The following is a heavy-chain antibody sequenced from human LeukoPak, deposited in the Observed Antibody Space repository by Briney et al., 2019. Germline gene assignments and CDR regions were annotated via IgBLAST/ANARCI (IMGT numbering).Heavy chain of an antibody. Sequence: GRSLRLSCAASGFTFSSYGMHWVRQAPGKGLEWAAAIWYDGSNKYYADSVKGRFTISRDNSKNTLYLQMNSLRDEDTAVYYCATYYSDNAGPHPMGAFDIWGQGTMVTVSS. CDR1: GFTFSSYG. CDR3: ATYYSDNAGPHPMGAFDI. J-gene: IGHJ3*02. CDR2: IWYDGSNK. V-gene: IGHV3-33*01. D-gene: IGHD3-22*01.